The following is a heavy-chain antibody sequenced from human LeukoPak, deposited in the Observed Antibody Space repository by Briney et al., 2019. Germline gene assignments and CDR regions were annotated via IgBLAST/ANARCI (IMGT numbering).Heavy chain of an antibody. J-gene: IGHJ4*02. CDR3: ARGYGDYAY. V-gene: IGHV1-46*01. CDR1: GYSFTSYY. CDR2: INPGGGST. Sequence: ASVKVSCKASGYSFTSYYIHWVRQAPGQGLESMGIINPGGGSTSYAQKFQDRVTMTRDTSTSTVYMELSSLRSEDTAVYYCARGYGDYAYWGQGTLVTVSS. D-gene: IGHD4-17*01.